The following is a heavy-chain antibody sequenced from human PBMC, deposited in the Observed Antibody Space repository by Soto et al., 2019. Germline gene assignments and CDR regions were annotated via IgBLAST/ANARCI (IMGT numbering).Heavy chain of an antibody. CDR3: ATNIPHYYDSSGTCIFDY. CDR2: ISWDGGST. D-gene: IGHD3-22*01. CDR1: GFTFDDYT. Sequence: PGGSLRLSCAASGFTFDDYTMHWVRQAPGKGLEWVSLISWDGGSTYYADSVKGRFTISRDNSKNSLYLQMNSLRTEDTALYYCATNIPHYYDSSGTCIFDYWGQGTLVTVSS. J-gene: IGHJ4*02. V-gene: IGHV3-43*01.